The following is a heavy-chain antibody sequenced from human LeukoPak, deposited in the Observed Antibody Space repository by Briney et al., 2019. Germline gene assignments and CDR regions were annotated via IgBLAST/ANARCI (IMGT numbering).Heavy chain of an antibody. CDR1: GYTFTGYY. Sequence: GASVKVSCKASGYTFTGYYMHWVRQAPGQGLEWMGIINPSGGSTSYAQKFQGRVTMTRDTSTSTVYMELSSLRSEDTAVYYCARVGNTAMVMYYFDYWGQGTLVTVSS. CDR3: ARVGNTAMVMYYFDY. D-gene: IGHD5-18*01. J-gene: IGHJ4*02. CDR2: INPSGGST. V-gene: IGHV1-46*01.